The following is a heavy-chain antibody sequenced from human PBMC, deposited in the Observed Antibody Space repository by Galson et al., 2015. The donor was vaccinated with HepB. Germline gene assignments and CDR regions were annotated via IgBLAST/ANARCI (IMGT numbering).Heavy chain of an antibody. D-gene: IGHD3-22*01. V-gene: IGHV5-10-1*01. Sequence: QSGAEVKKPGESLRISCKGSGYSFTSYWISWVRQMPGKGLEWMGRIDPSDSYTNYSPSFQGHVTISADKSISTAYLRWSSLKASDTAMYYCASAVYYYDSSGSRPYYFDYWGQGTLVTVSS. J-gene: IGHJ4*02. CDR2: IDPSDSYT. CDR3: ASAVYYYDSSGSRPYYFDY. CDR1: GYSFTSYW.